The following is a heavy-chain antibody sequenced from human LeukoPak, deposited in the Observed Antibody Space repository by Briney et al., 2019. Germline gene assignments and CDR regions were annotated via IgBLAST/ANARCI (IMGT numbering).Heavy chain of an antibody. Sequence: GRSLRLSCAASGFTFSSYGMHWVRQAPGKGLEWVAVISYDGSNKYYADSVKGRFTISRDNSKNTLYPQMNSLRAEDTAVYYCAKESPIAAGTPPLDYWGQGTLVTVSS. J-gene: IGHJ4*02. D-gene: IGHD6-13*01. CDR1: GFTFSSYG. CDR2: ISYDGSNK. CDR3: AKESPIAAGTPPLDY. V-gene: IGHV3-30*18.